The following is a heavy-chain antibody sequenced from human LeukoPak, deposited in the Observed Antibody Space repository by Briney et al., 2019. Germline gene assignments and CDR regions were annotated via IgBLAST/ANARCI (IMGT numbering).Heavy chain of an antibody. V-gene: IGHV1-2*02. CDR2: INPDSGGT. CDR1: AYTFTGYY. Sequence: GASVKVSCKASAYTFTGYYMHWVRHAPGQGLEWMGWINPDSGGTNYAQKFQSRVTTTRDTSISTAYMEVSRLRSDDTAVYYCAREGSGWYGNFDYWGQGTLVTVSS. CDR3: AREGSGWYGNFDY. D-gene: IGHD6-19*01. J-gene: IGHJ4*02.